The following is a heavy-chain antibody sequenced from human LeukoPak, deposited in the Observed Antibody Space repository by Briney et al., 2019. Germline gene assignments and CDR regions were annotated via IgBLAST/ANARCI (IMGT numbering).Heavy chain of an antibody. J-gene: IGHJ4*02. CDR3: AKEAHYYYDSSGYRY. CDR1: GFTFSSYA. V-gene: IGHV3-23*01. CDR2: ISGSSGGST. Sequence: GGSLRLSCAASGFTFSSYAMSWVRQAPGKGLEWVSAISGSSGGSTYYADSVKGRFTISRDNSKNTLYLQMNSLRAEDTAVYYCAKEAHYYYDSSGYRYWGQGTLVTVSS. D-gene: IGHD3-22*01.